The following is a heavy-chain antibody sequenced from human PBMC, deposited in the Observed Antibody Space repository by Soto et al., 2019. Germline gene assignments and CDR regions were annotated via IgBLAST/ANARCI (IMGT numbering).Heavy chain of an antibody. Sequence: ASVKVSCKASGYTFTSYGVSWVRQAPGQGLEWMGWISAYNGNTNYAQKLQGRVTMTTDTSTSTAYMELRSLRSDDTAVYYCARVLGQLQQQLAPDYWGQGXLVTVYS. CDR3: ARVLGQLQQQLAPDY. J-gene: IGHJ4*02. V-gene: IGHV1-18*04. CDR1: GYTFTSYG. CDR2: ISAYNGNT. D-gene: IGHD6-13*01.